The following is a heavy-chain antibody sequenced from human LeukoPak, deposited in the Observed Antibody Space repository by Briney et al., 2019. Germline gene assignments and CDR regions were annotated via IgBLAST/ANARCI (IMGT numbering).Heavy chain of an antibody. V-gene: IGHV4-31*03. Sequence: SQTLSFTGIVSGGSISGGGYYWSWIRQHRGKGLEWIGYIYYSGSTYYNPSLKSRVTISVDTSKNQFSLKLSSVTAADTAVYYCAQTIRDWFDPWGQGTLVTVSS. CDR2: IYYSGST. CDR1: GGSISGGGYY. J-gene: IGHJ5*02. CDR3: AQTIRDWFDP. D-gene: IGHD2-21*01.